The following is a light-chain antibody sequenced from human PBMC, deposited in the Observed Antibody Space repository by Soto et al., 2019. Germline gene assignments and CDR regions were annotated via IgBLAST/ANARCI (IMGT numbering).Light chain of an antibody. CDR2: DAS. Sequence: QSAVTQEPSLTVSPGGTVTLTCGSSTGAVTSGHYPYWFQQKPGQAPRTLIYDASNKHSWTPARFSGSLLGGQAALTLSGAQPEDEGDYYCSLSYGDTRVFGGGTQLTVL. CDR3: SLSYGDTRV. CDR1: TGAVTSGHY. J-gene: IGLJ2*01. V-gene: IGLV7-46*01.